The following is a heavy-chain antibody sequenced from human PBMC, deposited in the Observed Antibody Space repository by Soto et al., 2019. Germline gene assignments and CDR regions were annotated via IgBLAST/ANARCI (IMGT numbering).Heavy chain of an antibody. CDR2: ISSDGSSY. D-gene: IGHD1-26*01. V-gene: IGHV3-30*18. J-gene: IGHJ6*02. Sequence: QVQLLESGGGVVQPGRSLRLYCVASGFTLTNNGMHWVRQAPGQGLEWVAVISSDGSSYYYGDSVRGRLTSSRDTSKNTPFLEMNSLTTADTAVYSCAKDRCLAESGTWSHYYYGMDVWGQGTSVTVS. CDR1: GFTLTNNG. CDR3: AKDRCLAESGTWSHYYYGMDV.